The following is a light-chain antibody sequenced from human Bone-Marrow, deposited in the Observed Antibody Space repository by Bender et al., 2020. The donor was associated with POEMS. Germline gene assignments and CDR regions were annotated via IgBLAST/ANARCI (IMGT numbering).Light chain of an antibody. V-gene: IGLV3-1*01. Sequence: SYDLTQPPSVSVSPGQTATISCSGDTLGKKYVFWYQQRPGQSPVLVIYQDTQRPSGIPERFSASTSGNTATLTITGAQPMDEADYYCHAWDSSPHFVFGTGTKVTV. J-gene: IGLJ1*01. CDR3: HAWDSSPHFV. CDR2: QDT. CDR1: TLGKKY.